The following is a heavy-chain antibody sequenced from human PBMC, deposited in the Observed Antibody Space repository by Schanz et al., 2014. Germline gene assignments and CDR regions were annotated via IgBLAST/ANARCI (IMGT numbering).Heavy chain of an antibody. CDR2: ISSGSSYA. CDR1: GFTFRDYY. J-gene: IGHJ4*02. V-gene: IGHV3-11*06. CDR3: AIIGVMVAVAGTRADY. Sequence: VQLVESGGYLVQPGGSLRLSCAASGFTFRDYYMSWIRQAPGKGLEWVSDISSGSSYANYADSVKGRFSISRDNAKNSLFLQMNRLRAEDTALYYCAIIGVMVAVAGTRADYWGQGTLVTVSS. D-gene: IGHD6-19*01.